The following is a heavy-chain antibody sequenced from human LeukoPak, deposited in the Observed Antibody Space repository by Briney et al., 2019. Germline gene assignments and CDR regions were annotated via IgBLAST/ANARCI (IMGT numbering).Heavy chain of an antibody. J-gene: IGHJ4*02. Sequence: SGKVSCKASGGSFSSYAISWVRQAPGRWLELMGGIIPIFGTANYAQKFQGRVTITADESTSTAYMELSSLRSEDTAVYYCARQGGYSNAIGMGYWGQGTLVIVSS. CDR1: GGSFSSYA. CDR3: ARQGGYSNAIGMGY. V-gene: IGHV1-69*13. D-gene: IGHD5-12*01. CDR2: IIPIFGTA.